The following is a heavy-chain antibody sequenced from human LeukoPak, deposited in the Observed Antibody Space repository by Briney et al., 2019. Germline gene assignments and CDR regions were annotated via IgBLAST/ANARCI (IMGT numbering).Heavy chain of an antibody. CDR2: IYYNENT. CDR1: GGSISSNNYY. V-gene: IGHV4-39*01. CDR3: ARHLTARRWYFDY. J-gene: IGHJ4*02. D-gene: IGHD2-15*01. Sequence: SETLSLTCTVSGGSISSNNYYWGWIRQPPGKGLEWIGRIYYNENTYSTPSLKSRVTISVDTSKNQFSLKLHSVTAADTAVYYCARHLTARRWYFDYWGQGTLVTVSS.